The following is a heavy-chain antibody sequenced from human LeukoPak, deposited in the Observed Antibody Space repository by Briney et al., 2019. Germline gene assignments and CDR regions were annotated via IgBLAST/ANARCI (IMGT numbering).Heavy chain of an antibody. V-gene: IGHV3-53*01. J-gene: IGHJ6*03. Sequence: PGGSLRLSCAASGFTVSSNYMSWVRQAPGKGLEWVSVIYSGGSTYYADSVKGRFTISRDNSKNQLYLQMNSLRAEDTAVYYCARDRGSIAALYYMDVWGKGTTVTVSS. CDR1: GFTVSSNY. CDR3: ARDRGSIAALYYMDV. CDR2: IYSGGST. D-gene: IGHD6-6*01.